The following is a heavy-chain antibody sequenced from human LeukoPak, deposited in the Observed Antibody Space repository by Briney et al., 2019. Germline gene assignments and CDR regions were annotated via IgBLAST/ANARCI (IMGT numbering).Heavy chain of an antibody. CDR1: GGSFSGYY. CDR2: INHSGST. CDR3: ARADYGGSSWFDP. V-gene: IGHV4-34*01. J-gene: IGHJ5*02. D-gene: IGHD4-23*01. Sequence: SETLSLTCAVYGGSFSGYYWGWIRQPPGKGLEWIGEINHSGSTYYNPSLKSRVTISVDRSKNQFSLKLSSVTAADTAVYYCARADYGGSSWFDPWGQGTLVTVSS.